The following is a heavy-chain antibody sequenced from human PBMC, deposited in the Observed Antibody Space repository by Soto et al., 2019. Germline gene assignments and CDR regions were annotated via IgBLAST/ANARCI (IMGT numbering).Heavy chain of an antibody. CDR3: AGGVLYYYYGMDV. J-gene: IGHJ6*02. V-gene: IGHV4-31*03. CDR2: IYYSGST. D-gene: IGHD2-8*02. CDR1: GGSISSGGYY. Sequence: SETLSLTCTVSGGSISSGGYYWSWIRQHPGKGLEWIGYIYYSGSTYYNPSLKSRVTISVDTSKNQFSLKLSSVTAADTAVYYCAGGVLYYYYGMDVWGQGITVTVSS.